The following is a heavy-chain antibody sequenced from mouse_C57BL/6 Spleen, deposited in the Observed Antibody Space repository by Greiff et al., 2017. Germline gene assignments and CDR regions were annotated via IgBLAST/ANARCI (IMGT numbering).Heavy chain of an antibody. J-gene: IGHJ4*01. V-gene: IGHV5-4*01. CDR1: GFTFSSYA. CDR3: ARDLPIQGNAMDY. CDR2: ISDGGSYT. Sequence: EVMLVESGGGLVKPGGPLKLSCAASGFTFSSYAMSWVRQTPEKRLEWVATISDGGSYTYYPDNVKGRFTISRDNAKNNLYLQMSHLKSEDTAMYYCARDLPIQGNAMDYWGQGTSVTVSS. D-gene: IGHD6-1*01.